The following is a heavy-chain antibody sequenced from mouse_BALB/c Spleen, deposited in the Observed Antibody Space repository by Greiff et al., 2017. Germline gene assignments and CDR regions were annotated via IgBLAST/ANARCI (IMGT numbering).Heavy chain of an antibody. CDR2: ISNGGGST. V-gene: IGHV5-12-2*01. CDR3: AKQAPNWYFDV. Sequence: EVQGVESGGGLVQPGGSLKLSCAASGFTFSSYTMSWVRQTPEKRLEWVAYISNGGGSTYYPDTVKGRFTISRDNAKNTLYLQMSSLKSEDTAMYYCAKQAPNWYFDVWGAGTTVTVSS. CDR1: GFTFSSYT. D-gene: IGHD3-2*02. J-gene: IGHJ1*01.